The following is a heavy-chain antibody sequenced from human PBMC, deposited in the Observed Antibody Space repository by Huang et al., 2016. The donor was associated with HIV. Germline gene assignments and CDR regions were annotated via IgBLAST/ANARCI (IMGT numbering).Heavy chain of an antibody. Sequence: DVQLVESGGGLVKPGGSLRLCCEDFGASFSSSSMSWVSSISDTRRYKYYADSVKGRFTISRDNTKSSMYLQMVSLRVEDTGIYFCAREAVIVGRSYSMESYSWGQGTLVTVSS. CDR2: ISDTRRYK. V-gene: IGHV3-21*02. CDR3: AREAVIVGRSYSMESYS. CDR1: GASFSSSS. J-gene: IGHJ4*02. D-gene: IGHD1-26*01.